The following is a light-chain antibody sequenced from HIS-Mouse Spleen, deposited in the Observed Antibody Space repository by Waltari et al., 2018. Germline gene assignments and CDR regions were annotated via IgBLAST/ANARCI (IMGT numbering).Light chain of an antibody. CDR3: YSTDSSGNHRV. J-gene: IGLJ2*01. V-gene: IGLV3-10*01. CDR2: EDS. CDR1: ALPKKS. Sequence: SYELTQPPSVSVSPGHTARLTCPGDALPKKSASWYQEKSGQAPVLVIYEDSKRPSGIPERFSGSSSGTMATLTISGAQVEDEADYYCYSTDSSGNHRVFGGGTKLTVL.